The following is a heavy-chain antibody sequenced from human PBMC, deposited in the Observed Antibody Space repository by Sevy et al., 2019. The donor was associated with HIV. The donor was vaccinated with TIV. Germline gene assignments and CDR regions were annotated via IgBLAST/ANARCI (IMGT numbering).Heavy chain of an antibody. CDR2: ISKDGSDK. J-gene: IGHJ6*02. Sequence: GGSLRLSCAAAGFTFSRYGMHWARQAPGKGLEWVAVISKDGSDKEYADSVKGRFTVARDNSKDRVYLQMNSLRPEDTAVYYCANSRGRYEGSSWLYYYYLMDVWGQGTTVTVSS. V-gene: IGHV3-30*13. D-gene: IGHD6-13*01. CDR3: ANSRGRYEGSSWLYYYYLMDV. CDR1: GFTFSRYG.